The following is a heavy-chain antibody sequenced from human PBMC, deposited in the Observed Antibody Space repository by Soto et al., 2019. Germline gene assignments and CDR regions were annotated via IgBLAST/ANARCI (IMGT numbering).Heavy chain of an antibody. V-gene: IGHV1-69*02. J-gene: IGHJ5*02. Sequence: QVQLVQSGAELKKPGSSVKVSCKASGGTFSSYTISWVRQAPGQGLDWMGRIIPILGIANYAQKFQGRVTITADKSTSTAYMELSSLRSEDTAVYYCARGDCSGGSCYSIDPWGQGTLVTVSS. CDR3: ARGDCSGGSCYSIDP. CDR2: IIPILGIA. CDR1: GGTFSSYT. D-gene: IGHD2-15*01.